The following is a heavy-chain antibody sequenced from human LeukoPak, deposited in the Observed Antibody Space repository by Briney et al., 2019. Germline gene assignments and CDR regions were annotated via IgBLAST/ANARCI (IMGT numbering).Heavy chain of an antibody. D-gene: IGHD2-15*01. CDR2: ISAYNGNT. Sequence: WASVKVSCKASGYTFTSYGISWVRQAPGQGLEWMGWISAYNGNTNYAQKLQGRVTMTTDTSTSTAYMELWSLRSDDTAVYYCARVYGCSGGSCYPLGWFDPWGQGTLVTVSS. J-gene: IGHJ5*02. CDR3: ARVYGCSGGSCYPLGWFDP. V-gene: IGHV1-18*01. CDR1: GYTFTSYG.